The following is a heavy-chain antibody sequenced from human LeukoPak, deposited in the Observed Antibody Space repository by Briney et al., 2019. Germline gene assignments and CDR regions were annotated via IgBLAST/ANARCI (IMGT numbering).Heavy chain of an antibody. CDR1: GGSITSYY. J-gene: IGHJ5*02. CDR2: IYSSWRT. CDR3: ARHASSWYGGRFDP. Sequence: PSEALSLTCAVSGGSITSYYWSWIRQPPGKGLEWIGEIYSSWRTTYNPFLKSRVTISVDTSKNQFSLKLSSVTAADTAVYYCARHASSWYGGRFDPWGQGTLVTVSS. V-gene: IGHV4-59*08. D-gene: IGHD6-13*01.